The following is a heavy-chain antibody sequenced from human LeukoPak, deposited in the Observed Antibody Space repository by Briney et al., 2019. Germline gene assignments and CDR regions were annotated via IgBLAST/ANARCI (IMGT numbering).Heavy chain of an antibody. D-gene: IGHD1-7*01. V-gene: IGHV3-7*01. J-gene: IGHJ3*02. CDR3: SRWNFAFDI. CDR2: IKQDENEK. Sequence: ETLSLTCTVSGGSISSYYWSWIRQPPGKGLEWVANIKQDENEKYYVDSVKGRFTISRDNAKNSLYLQMNSLRAEDTAIYYCSRWNFAFDIWGQGTMVTVSS. CDR1: GGSISSYY.